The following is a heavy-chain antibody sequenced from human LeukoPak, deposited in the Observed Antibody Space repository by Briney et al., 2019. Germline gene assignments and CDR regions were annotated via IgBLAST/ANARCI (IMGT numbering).Heavy chain of an antibody. Sequence: PGGSLRLSCAASGFTFDDYAMHWVRQAPGKGLEWVSGISWNSGTIGYADPVKGRFTISRDNARNSLYLQMNSLRAEDTALYYCAKDAGGFYYYYMGVWGKGTTVTISS. D-gene: IGHD3-16*01. CDR1: GFTFDDYA. J-gene: IGHJ6*03. CDR2: ISWNSGTI. CDR3: AKDAGGFYYYYMGV. V-gene: IGHV3-9*01.